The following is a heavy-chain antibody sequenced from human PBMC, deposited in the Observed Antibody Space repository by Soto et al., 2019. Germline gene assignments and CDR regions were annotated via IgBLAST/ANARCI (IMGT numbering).Heavy chain of an antibody. J-gene: IGHJ4*02. D-gene: IGHD5-18*01. V-gene: IGHV4-30-4*01. CDR2: IYYSGST. CDR3: ASNSYGYTSYDY. Sequence: TSETLSLTCTVSGGSISSGDYYWSWIRQPPGKGLEWIGYIYYSGSTYYNPSLKSRVTISVDTSKNQFSLKLSSVTAADTAVYYCASNSYGYTSYDYWGQGTLVTVSS. CDR1: GGSISSGDYY.